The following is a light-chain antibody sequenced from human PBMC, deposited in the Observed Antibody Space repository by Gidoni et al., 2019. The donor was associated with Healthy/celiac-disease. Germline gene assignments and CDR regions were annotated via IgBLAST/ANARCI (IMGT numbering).Light chain of an antibody. CDR2: GAS. Sequence: EIVLTQSPGTLSLSPGESATLSCRASQSVSSSYLAWYQQKPGQAPRLLIYGASSRATGIPDRFIGSGSGTDSTLTIIRLEPEDFAVYYCQQYCSSLFTFGPGTKVDIK. CDR3: QQYCSSLFT. J-gene: IGKJ3*01. V-gene: IGKV3-20*01. CDR1: QSVSSSY.